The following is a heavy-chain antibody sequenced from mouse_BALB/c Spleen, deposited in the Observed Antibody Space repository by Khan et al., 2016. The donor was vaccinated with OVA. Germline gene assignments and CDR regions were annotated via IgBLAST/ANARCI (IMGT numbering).Heavy chain of an antibody. D-gene: IGHD4-1*01. Sequence: QIQLVQSGPELKKPGETVKISCKASGYSFTDYSMHWVKQAPGKGLKWMGWINTETGEPTYADDFKGRFAFSLETSVSTAYLQFNNLKNEDTATYFCATSNTFYAMDYWGQGTSVTVSS. V-gene: IGHV9-2-1*01. CDR2: INTETGEP. J-gene: IGHJ4*01. CDR1: GYSFTDYS. CDR3: ATSNTFYAMDY.